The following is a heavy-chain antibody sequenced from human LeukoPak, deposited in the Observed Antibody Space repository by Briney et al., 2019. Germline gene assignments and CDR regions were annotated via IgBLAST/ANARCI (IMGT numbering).Heavy chain of an antibody. D-gene: IGHD3-9*01. Sequence: GASVKISCKGSGYSFTSYWIGWVRQMPGKGLEWMGIIYPGDSDTRYSPSFQGQVTISADKSISTAYLQWSSLKASDTAMYYCARHSQGDYDILTGYYADYWGQGTLVTVSS. J-gene: IGHJ4*02. CDR3: ARHSQGDYDILTGYYADY. V-gene: IGHV5-51*01. CDR1: GYSFTSYW. CDR2: IYPGDSDT.